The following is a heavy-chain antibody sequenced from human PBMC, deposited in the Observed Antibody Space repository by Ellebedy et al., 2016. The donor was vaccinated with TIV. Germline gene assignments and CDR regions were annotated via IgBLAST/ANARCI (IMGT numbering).Heavy chain of an antibody. J-gene: IGHJ6*02. V-gene: IGHV1-2*04. D-gene: IGHD6-19*01. CDR2: INPNSGDT. Sequence: ASVKVSCKASGYTFTAYYMHWVRQAPGKGLEWMGWINPNSGDTNYAQKFQGWLTMTRDTSTGTAYMELSSLKSDDTAVYYCARESLAVAETPLTHIYYYYGVDVWGQGTTVTVSS. CDR3: ARESLAVAETPLTHIYYYYGVDV. CDR1: GYTFTAYY.